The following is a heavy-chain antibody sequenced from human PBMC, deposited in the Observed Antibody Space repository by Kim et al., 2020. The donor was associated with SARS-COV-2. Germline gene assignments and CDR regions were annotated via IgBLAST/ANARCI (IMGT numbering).Heavy chain of an antibody. D-gene: IGHD1-26*01. Sequence: NYNPSLKSRVTISVDKSKNQFSLKLSSVTAADTAVYYCARLRNSGSYLLTWGQGTLVTVSS. V-gene: IGHV4-4*02. J-gene: IGHJ5*02. CDR3: ARLRNSGSYLLT.